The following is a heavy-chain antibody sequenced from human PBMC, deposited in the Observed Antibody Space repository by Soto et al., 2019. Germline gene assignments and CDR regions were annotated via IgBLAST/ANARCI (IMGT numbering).Heavy chain of an antibody. D-gene: IGHD3-10*01. CDR2: IIPVLDLP. J-gene: IGHJ5*02. V-gene: IGHV1-69*02. CDR3: ATPSAPGKNANGSPP. Sequence: QVQLVQSGAEVKKPGSSVKVSCKASGGTFSSYTISWVRQAPGQGLEWMGRIIPVLDLPDYAHNFQGRVTISADKPTNNVYRERTSLRTEDPAVYSWATPSAPGKNANGSPPGGQGPLVPVPS. CDR1: GGTFSSYT.